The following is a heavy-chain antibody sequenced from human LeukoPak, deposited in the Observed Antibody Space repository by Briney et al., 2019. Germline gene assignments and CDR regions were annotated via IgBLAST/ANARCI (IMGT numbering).Heavy chain of an antibody. D-gene: IGHD3-10*01. CDR1: GDSVSSNSAA. Sequence: SQTLSLTCAISGDSVSSNSAAWNWIRQSPSRGLEWLGRTYYRSKWYNDYAVSVKSRITINPDTSKNQFSLQLNSVTPEDTAVYYCARGWSYGELLLTEPHFDYWGQGTLVTVSS. CDR3: ARGWSYGELLLTEPHFDY. J-gene: IGHJ4*02. V-gene: IGHV6-1*01. CDR2: TYYRSKWYN.